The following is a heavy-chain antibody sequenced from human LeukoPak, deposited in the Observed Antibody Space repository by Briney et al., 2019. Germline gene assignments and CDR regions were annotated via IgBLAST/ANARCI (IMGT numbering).Heavy chain of an antibody. CDR1: GYTFTGYY. CDR3: ARASRYGSSPNDAFDI. Sequence: ASVKVSCKASGYTFTGYYLHWVRQAPGQGLEWMGWISPNSGGTNYAQKFQGRVTMTRDTSISTAYMELSRLRSDDTAVYYCARASRYGSSPNDAFDIWGQGTMVTVSS. D-gene: IGHD6-6*01. J-gene: IGHJ3*02. V-gene: IGHV1-2*02. CDR2: ISPNSGGT.